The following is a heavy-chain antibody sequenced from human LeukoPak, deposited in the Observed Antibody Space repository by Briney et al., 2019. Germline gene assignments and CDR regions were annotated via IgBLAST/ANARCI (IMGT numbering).Heavy chain of an antibody. D-gene: IGHD5-24*01. V-gene: IGHV3-48*03. Sequence: GGSLRLSCVGSGLTFSGFEMNWVRQAPGKGLEWVSYIRGDGTIKTYADSVKGRFTISRDNAKNSLYLQMNSLRAEDTGIYYCARRFRDWGQGTLVTV. J-gene: IGHJ4*02. CDR2: IRGDGTIK. CDR1: GLTFSGFE. CDR3: ARRFRD.